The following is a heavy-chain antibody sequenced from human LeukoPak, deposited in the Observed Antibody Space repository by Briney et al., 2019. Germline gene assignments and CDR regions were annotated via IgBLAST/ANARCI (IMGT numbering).Heavy chain of an antibody. CDR1: GGSISSHY. D-gene: IGHD3-3*01. Sequence: SSETLSLTCTVSGGSISSHYWSWIRQPPGKGLEWIGYIYYSGSTNYNPSLKSRVTISVDTSKNQFSLKLSSVAAADTAVYYCATNTYYDFWSGYPNYYYYMDVWGKGTTVTVSS. CDR3: ATNTYYDFWSGYPNYYYYMDV. CDR2: IYYSGST. V-gene: IGHV4-59*11. J-gene: IGHJ6*03.